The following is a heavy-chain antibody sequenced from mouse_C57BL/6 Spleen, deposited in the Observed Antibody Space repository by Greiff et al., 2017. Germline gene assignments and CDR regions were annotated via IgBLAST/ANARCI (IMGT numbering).Heavy chain of an antibody. J-gene: IGHJ2*01. CDR1: GYSITSGYY. Sequence: EVKLVESGPGLVKPSQSLSLTCSVTGYSITSGYYWNWIRQFPGNKLEWMGYISYDGSNNYNPSLKNRIAITRDTSKNQFFLKLNSVTTEDTATYYCARSITTEGDYWGQGTTRTVAS. CDR2: ISYDGSN. D-gene: IGHD1-1*01. CDR3: ARSITTEGDY. V-gene: IGHV3-6*01.